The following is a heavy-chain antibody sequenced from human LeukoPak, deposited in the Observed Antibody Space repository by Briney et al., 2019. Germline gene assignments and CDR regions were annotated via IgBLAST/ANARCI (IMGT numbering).Heavy chain of an antibody. CDR3: ARDVDY. CDR2: IYYSGST. Sequence: PSETLSLTCTVSGYSINSGYYWGWIRQPPGKGLEWYGTIYYSGSTDYNPSLKSRVAISVDTSKNQFSLKLTSVTAADTAVYYCARDVDYWGQGTLVTVSS. V-gene: IGHV4-38-2*02. J-gene: IGHJ4*02. CDR1: GYSINSGYY.